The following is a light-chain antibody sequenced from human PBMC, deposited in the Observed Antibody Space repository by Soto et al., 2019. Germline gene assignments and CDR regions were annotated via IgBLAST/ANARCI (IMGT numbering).Light chain of an antibody. Sequence: EIVLTQSAGTLSLSPGERATLSCRASQSVSSSYLAWYQQKPGQAPRLLIYGASSRATGIPDRFSGSGSGTDFTLTISRLEPEGFAVYYCQQYGSSLALTFGGGTKVEIK. CDR2: GAS. CDR3: QQYGSSLALT. V-gene: IGKV3-20*01. CDR1: QSVSSSY. J-gene: IGKJ4*01.